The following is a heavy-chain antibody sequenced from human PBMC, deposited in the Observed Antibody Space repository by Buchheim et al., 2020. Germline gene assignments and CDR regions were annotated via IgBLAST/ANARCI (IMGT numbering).Heavy chain of an antibody. CDR3: ASGGSVPGTNTNFDS. Sequence: QVQLVESGGGVVQPGRSLRLSCAASGFTFSSYGMHWVRQAPGKGLEWVAVISYDGRNKYYADSVKGRFTISRDNSKHTLYLQMNSLRAEDTAVYYCASGGSVPGTNTNFDSWGQGTL. V-gene: IGHV3-30*03. D-gene: IGHD1-26*01. CDR1: GFTFSSYG. J-gene: IGHJ4*02. CDR2: ISYDGRNK.